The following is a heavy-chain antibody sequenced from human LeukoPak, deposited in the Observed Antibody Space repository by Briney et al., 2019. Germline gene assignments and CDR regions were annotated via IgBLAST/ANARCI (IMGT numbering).Heavy chain of an antibody. D-gene: IGHD6-19*01. Sequence: GGSLRLSCAASGFTFSSYWMSWVRQAPGKGLEWVANIKQDGSEKYYVDSVKGRFTISRDNAKNSLYLQMNSLRAEDTAVYYCARVGSSEEAVAGDYWGQGTLVTVSS. CDR1: GFTFSSYW. J-gene: IGHJ4*02. V-gene: IGHV3-7*01. CDR3: ARVGSSEEAVAGDY. CDR2: IKQDGSEK.